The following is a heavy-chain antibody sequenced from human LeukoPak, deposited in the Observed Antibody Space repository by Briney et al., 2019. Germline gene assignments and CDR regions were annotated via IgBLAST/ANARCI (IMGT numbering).Heavy chain of an antibody. CDR3: ARIEMGIAAAVLWAVDY. Sequence: PGGSPRLSCAASGFTFSSYGMHWVRQAPGKGLEWVAVIWYDGSNKYYADSVKGRFTISRDNSKNTLYLQMNSLRAEDTAVYYCARIEMGIAAAVLWAVDYWGQGTLVTVSS. CDR1: GFTFSSYG. J-gene: IGHJ4*02. CDR2: IWYDGSNK. D-gene: IGHD6-13*01. V-gene: IGHV3-33*01.